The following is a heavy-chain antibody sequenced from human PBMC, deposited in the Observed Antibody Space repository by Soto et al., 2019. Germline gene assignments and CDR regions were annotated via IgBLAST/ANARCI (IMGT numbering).Heavy chain of an antibody. CDR1: GYTFTSYD. CDR2: MNPNSGKT. CDR3: ARGLTVANYFDY. Sequence: ASVKVSCKASGYTFTSYDINWVRQATGQGLEWMGWMNPNSGKTGYAQKFQGRVTMTRNTSISTAYMELSSLRSEDTAVYYCARGLTVANYFDYWGQGTLVTVSS. D-gene: IGHD4-17*01. J-gene: IGHJ4*02. V-gene: IGHV1-8*01.